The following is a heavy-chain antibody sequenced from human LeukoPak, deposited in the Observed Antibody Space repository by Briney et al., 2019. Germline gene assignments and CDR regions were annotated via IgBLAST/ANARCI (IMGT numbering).Heavy chain of an antibody. D-gene: IGHD3-3*01. J-gene: IGHJ3*02. CDR2: IYSGGST. CDR3: ASASRGSTDFWSGYSPDAFDI. V-gene: IGHV3-66*01. Sequence: PGGSLRLSCAASGFTVSSNYMSWVRQAPGRGLEWVSVIYSGGSTYYADSVKGRFTISRDNSKNTLYLQMNRLRAEDTAVYYCASASRGSTDFWSGYSPDAFDIWGQGTMVTVSS. CDR1: GFTVSSNY.